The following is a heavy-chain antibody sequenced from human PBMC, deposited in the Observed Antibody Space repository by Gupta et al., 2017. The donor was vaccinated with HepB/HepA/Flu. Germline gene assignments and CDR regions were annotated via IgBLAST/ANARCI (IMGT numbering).Heavy chain of an antibody. CDR2: MTGAGSPK. D-gene: IGHD3-10*01. CDR1: GFTFAGYV. V-gene: IGHV3-23*01. Sequence: EVQLLESGGGLVQPGESLRLSCATSGFTFAGYVMHWVRQAPGKGLEWVSTMTGAGSPKFYADSVKGRFTISRENSKSTLFLQMTSLRAEDTAVYYCARRGGEVYGASDSWGQGTLVSVSS. CDR3: ARRGGEVYGASDS. J-gene: IGHJ4*02.